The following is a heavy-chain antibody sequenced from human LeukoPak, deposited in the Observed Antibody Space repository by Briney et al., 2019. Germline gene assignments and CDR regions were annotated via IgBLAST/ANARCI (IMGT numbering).Heavy chain of an antibody. CDR1: GYTFTSYY. D-gene: IGHD5-18*01. CDR3: ARRGDTAMPFDY. Sequence: GGSLRLSCAASGYTFTSYYMHWVRQAPGQGLEWMGIIKPSGGSTSYAQKFQGRVTMTTDTSTSTVYMELSSLRSEDTAVYYCARRGDTAMPFDYWGQGTPVTVSS. J-gene: IGHJ4*02. V-gene: IGHV1-46*01. CDR2: IKPSGGST.